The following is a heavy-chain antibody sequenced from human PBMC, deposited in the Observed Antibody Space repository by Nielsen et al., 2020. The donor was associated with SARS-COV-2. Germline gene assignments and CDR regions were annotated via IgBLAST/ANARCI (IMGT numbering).Heavy chain of an antibody. D-gene: IGHD3/OR15-3a*01. Sequence: GESLKISCAASGFTLSSYGMHWVRQPPGKGLEWVANMWYHGGDENYADSVRGRFTISRDLPKNTVYLQMSSLRVEDTAVYYCARDLTFGAYWFDPWSQGTLVTVSS. V-gene: IGHV3-33*08. CDR1: GFTLSSYG. J-gene: IGHJ5*02. CDR3: ARDLTFGAYWFDP. CDR2: MWYHGGDE.